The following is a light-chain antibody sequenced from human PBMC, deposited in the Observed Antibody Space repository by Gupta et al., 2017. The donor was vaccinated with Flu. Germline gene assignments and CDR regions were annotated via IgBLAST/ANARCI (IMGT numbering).Light chain of an antibody. CDR3: QQYNNWPPVT. CDR2: GSS. J-gene: IGKJ4*01. Sequence: ERDTLSCRASQSVSSNLAWYQQRPGQAPRLLIYGSSTRATGIPTRFSGSGSGTEFTLTISSLQSEDFAVYYCQQYNNWPPVTFGGGTKVEI. V-gene: IGKV3-15*01. CDR1: QSVSSN.